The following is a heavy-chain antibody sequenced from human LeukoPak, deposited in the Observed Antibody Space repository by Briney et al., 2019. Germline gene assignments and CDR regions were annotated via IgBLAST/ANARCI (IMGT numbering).Heavy chain of an antibody. CDR2: IYTSGST. J-gene: IGHJ5*02. CDR3: VRGRYSSGWFKDKNWFDP. V-gene: IGHV4-4*07. Sequence: SETLSLTCTVSGGSISSYHWSWIRQPPGKGLEWVGRIYTSGSTIYNPSLKSRVTMSVDTSKNQFSLKLSSVTAADTAVYYCVRGRYSSGWFKDKNWFDPWGQGIPVTVSS. D-gene: IGHD6-19*01. CDR1: GGSISSYH.